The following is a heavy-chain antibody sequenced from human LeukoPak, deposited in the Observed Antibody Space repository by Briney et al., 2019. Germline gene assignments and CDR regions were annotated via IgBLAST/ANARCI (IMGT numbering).Heavy chain of an antibody. V-gene: IGHV3-30*18. D-gene: IGHD1-1*01. J-gene: IGHJ4*02. CDR3: AKLPGGTPV. CDR1: GFTFSSYG. Sequence: GGSLRLSCAASGFTFSSYGMHWVRQAPGKGPEWVAVMSNDGSNKYYADSVKGRFTISRDNSKNTLYLQMNSLRAEDTAVYYCAKLPGGTPVWGQGTLVTVSS. CDR2: MSNDGSNK.